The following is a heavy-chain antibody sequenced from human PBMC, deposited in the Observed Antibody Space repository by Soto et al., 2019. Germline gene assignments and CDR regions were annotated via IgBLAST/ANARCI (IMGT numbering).Heavy chain of an antibody. CDR1: GGTFSSYA. V-gene: IGHV1-69*12. J-gene: IGHJ6*02. Sequence: QVQLVQSGAEVKKPGSSVKVSCKASGGTFSSYAISWVRQAPGQGLEWMGGIIPIFGTANYAQKFQGRVTITADESTSTAYMELSSLRSEDTAVYYCASLNTIFGVVLPDDGMDVWGQGTTVTVSS. D-gene: IGHD3-3*01. CDR2: IIPIFGTA. CDR3: ASLNTIFGVVLPDDGMDV.